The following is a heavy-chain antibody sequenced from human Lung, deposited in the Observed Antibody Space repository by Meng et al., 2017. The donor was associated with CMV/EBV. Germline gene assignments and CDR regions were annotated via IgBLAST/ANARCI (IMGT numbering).Heavy chain of an antibody. J-gene: IGHJ6*02. V-gene: IGHV1-18*01. CDR1: GYTFTSFG. D-gene: IGHD4-11*01. CDR3: ARRGSVTICYCMDV. Sequence: ASVXVSCKASGYTFTSFGISWVRQAPGQGPEWMGWISAYNGNTNYAQKLQGRVTMTTDTSTSTAYMELRSLRSDDTTVYYCARRGSVTICYCMDVWGQGTXVTVSS. CDR2: ISAYNGNT.